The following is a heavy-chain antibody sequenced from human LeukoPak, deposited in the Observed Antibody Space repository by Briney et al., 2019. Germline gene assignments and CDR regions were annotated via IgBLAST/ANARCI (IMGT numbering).Heavy chain of an antibody. CDR1: GDSISSGSHY. CDR3: ARDKSAFDI. J-gene: IGHJ3*02. CDR2: IYTSGST. Sequence: SETLSLTCTVSGDSISSGSHYWSWIRQPAGKGLEWIGRIYTSGSTNYNPSLKSRVTISIDPSKNQFSLQLSSVTAADTAVYYCARDKSAFDIWGQGTMVTVSS. V-gene: IGHV4-61*02.